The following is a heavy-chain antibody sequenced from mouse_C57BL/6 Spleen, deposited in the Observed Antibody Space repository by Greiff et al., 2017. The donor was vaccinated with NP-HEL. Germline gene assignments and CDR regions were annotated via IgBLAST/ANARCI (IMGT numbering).Heavy chain of an antibody. CDR2: ISSGSSTI. CDR3: ARPSYYGSSYDWYFDV. J-gene: IGHJ1*03. D-gene: IGHD1-1*01. CDR1: GFTFSDYG. Sequence: EVRLVESGGGLVKPGGSLKLSCAASGFTFSDYGMHWVRQAPEKGLEWVAYISSGSSTIYYADTVKGRLTISRDNAKNTLFLQMTSLRSEDTAMYYCARPSYYGSSYDWYFDVWGTGTTVTVSS. V-gene: IGHV5-17*01.